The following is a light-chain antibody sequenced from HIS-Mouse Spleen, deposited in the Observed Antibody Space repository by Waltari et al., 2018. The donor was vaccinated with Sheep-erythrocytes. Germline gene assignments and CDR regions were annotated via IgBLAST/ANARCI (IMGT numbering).Light chain of an antibody. J-gene: IGLJ1*01. CDR2: DVS. CDR1: SSDVGGYNY. V-gene: IGLV2-11*01. Sequence: QSALTQPRSVSGSPGQSVTISCTGTSSDVGGYNYVSWYQTHPGKAPKLMIYDVSKRPSRVADRFSGSKSGNTASRTISGLQAEDEADYYCCSYAGSYNHVFGTGTKVTVL. CDR3: CSYAGSYNHV.